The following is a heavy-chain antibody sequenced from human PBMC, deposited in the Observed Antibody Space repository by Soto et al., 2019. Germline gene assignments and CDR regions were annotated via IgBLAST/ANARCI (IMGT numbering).Heavy chain of an antibody. Sequence: EVQLVQSGAEVKKPGESLKISCKGSGYSFTSYWIGWVRQMPGKGLEWMGILYPGDSDTRYSPSFQGQVTISADKSISTTYLQWSSLKASDTAMYYCARLEAMVRGVTPGWFDPWGQGTLVTVSS. D-gene: IGHD3-10*01. CDR2: LYPGDSDT. J-gene: IGHJ5*02. CDR3: ARLEAMVRGVTPGWFDP. CDR1: GYSFTSYW. V-gene: IGHV5-51*01.